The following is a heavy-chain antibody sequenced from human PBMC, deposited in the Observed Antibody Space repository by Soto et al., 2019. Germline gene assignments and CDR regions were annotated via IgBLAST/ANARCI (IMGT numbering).Heavy chain of an antibody. J-gene: IGHJ5*02. CDR2: INAGNGNT. V-gene: IGHV1-18*01. D-gene: IGHD2-2*01. CDR3: ARLVPAAIDVLARWFDP. CDR1: GYTFTSYG. Sequence: ASVKVSCKASGYTFTSYGISWVRQAPGQGLEWMGWINAGNGNTKYAQKLQGRVTITRDTSASTAYMELSSLRSEDTAVYYCARLVPAAIDVLARWFDPWGQGTLVTVSS.